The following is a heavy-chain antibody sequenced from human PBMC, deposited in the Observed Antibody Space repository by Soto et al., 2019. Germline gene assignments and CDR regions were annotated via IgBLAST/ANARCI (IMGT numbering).Heavy chain of an antibody. D-gene: IGHD2-15*01. CDR1: GGTFSSYA. CDR2: IIPIFGTA. J-gene: IGHJ5*02. CDR3: ARRYCRGGSCYFGRNWFDP. V-gene: IGHV1-69*12. Sequence: QVQLVQSGAEVKKPGSSVKVSCKASGGTFSSYAISWVRQAPGQGLEWMGGIIPIFGTANYAQKFQGRVTMPADESTSTAYMALSSRRSEDTAVYYCARRYCRGGSCYFGRNWFDPWGQGTLVTVSS.